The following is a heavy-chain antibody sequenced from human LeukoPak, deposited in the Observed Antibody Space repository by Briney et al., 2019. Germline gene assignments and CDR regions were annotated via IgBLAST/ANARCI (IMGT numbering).Heavy chain of an antibody. D-gene: IGHD3-22*01. J-gene: IGHJ4*02. CDR2: ISGSGGST. CDR1: GFTFISYV. Sequence: GGSLRLSCAASGFTFISYVMSWVRQAPGKGLEWVSGISGSGGSTYYADSVKGRFTISRDNSKNTLYLQMNSLRAEDTAVYYCAKNVVIITYYYFDCWGQGTLVTVSS. CDR3: AKNVVIITYYYFDC. V-gene: IGHV3-23*01.